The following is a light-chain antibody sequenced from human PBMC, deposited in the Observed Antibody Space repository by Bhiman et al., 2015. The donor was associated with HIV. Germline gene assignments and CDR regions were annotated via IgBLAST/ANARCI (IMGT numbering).Light chain of an antibody. J-gene: IGLJ1*01. CDR1: SSDIGGYNY. CDR3: SSYTSSSTFV. Sequence: QSALTQPASVSGSPEQSITISCTGTSSDIGGYNYVSWFQQHPGKAPKLMIYEVSKRPSGISNRFSGSKSGNTASLTISGLQAEDEADYYCSSYTSSSTFVFGTGTKVTVL. V-gene: IGLV2-14*01. CDR2: EVS.